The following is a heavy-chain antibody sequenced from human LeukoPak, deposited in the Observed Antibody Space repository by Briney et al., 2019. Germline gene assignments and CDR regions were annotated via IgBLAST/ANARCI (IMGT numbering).Heavy chain of an antibody. J-gene: IGHJ4*02. CDR1: GYTFTSYG. CDR3: ARSGWAGYYFDY. V-gene: IGHV1-18*01. CDR2: ISAYNGNT. Sequence: GASVKVSCKASGYTFTSYGISWVRQAPGQGLEWMGWISAYNGNTNYAQKLQGRVTMTRNTSISTAYMELSSLRSEDTAVYYCARSGWAGYYFDYWGQGTLVTVSS. D-gene: IGHD6-19*01.